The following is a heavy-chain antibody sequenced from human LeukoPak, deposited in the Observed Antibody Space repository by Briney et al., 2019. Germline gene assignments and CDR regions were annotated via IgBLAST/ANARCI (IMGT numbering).Heavy chain of an antibody. J-gene: IGHJ3*02. Sequence: SVKVSCKASGGTFSSYSMNWVRQAPGHGLEWMGGIIPVLSRTNYAQKFQGRVTITADTSTNTAYMELSSPTSEDTAVYFCARAEQQLDPFDTWGQGTLVTVSS. CDR2: IIPVLSRT. D-gene: IGHD6-13*01. CDR3: ARAEQQLDPFDT. V-gene: IGHV1-69*08. CDR1: GGTFSSYS.